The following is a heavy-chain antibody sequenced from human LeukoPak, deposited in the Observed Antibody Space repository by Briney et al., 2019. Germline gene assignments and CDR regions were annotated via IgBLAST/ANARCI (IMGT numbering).Heavy chain of an antibody. CDR2: IYYSGST. Sequence: SETLSLICTVSGGSISSSSYYWGWIRQPPGKGLEWIGSIYYSGSTYYNPSLKSRVTISVDTSKNQFSLKLSSVTAADTAVYYCARPYGSGSYFDYWGQGTLVTVSS. CDR1: GGSISSSSYY. CDR3: ARPYGSGSYFDY. J-gene: IGHJ4*02. V-gene: IGHV4-39*07. D-gene: IGHD3-10*01.